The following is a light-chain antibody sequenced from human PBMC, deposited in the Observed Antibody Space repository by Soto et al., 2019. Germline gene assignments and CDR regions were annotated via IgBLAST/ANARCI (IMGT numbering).Light chain of an antibody. CDR2: DTS. Sequence: IVLTQSPGTLSLSPGERATLSCRASQSVSSFIAWYQQKPGQAPRLLIYDTSSRASGIPDRFSGSGSGTDFTLTISRLETEDFAVFYCQQYGTSEIIFGQGTRLEIK. CDR1: QSVSSF. V-gene: IGKV3-20*01. CDR3: QQYGTSEII. J-gene: IGKJ5*01.